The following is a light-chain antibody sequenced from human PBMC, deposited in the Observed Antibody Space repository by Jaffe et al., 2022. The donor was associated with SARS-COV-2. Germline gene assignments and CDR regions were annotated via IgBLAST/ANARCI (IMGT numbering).Light chain of an antibody. CDR3: CSYTSANTFV. Sequence: QSALTQPPSVSGSPGQSVTISCSGSSSDIGTYNCLSWYQQSPGTAPKLKIYEINKRPSGVPDRFSGSKSGNTASLTISGLQAEDEGDYFCCSYTSANTFVVGTGTKVTVL. V-gene: IGLV2-18*02. CDR1: SSDIGTYNC. CDR2: EIN. J-gene: IGLJ1*01.